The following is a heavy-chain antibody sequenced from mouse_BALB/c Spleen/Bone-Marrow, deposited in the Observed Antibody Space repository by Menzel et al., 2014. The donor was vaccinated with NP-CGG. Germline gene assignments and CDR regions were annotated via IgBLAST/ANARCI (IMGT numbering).Heavy chain of an antibody. CDR3: ARRAGAY. CDR1: GFTFSSYT. CDR2: ISNGGGST. V-gene: IGHV5-12-2*01. D-gene: IGHD3-3*01. J-gene: IGHJ3*01. Sequence: EVQLVESGGGSVQPGGSLKLSCAASGFTFSSYTMSWVRQTPEKKLEWVAYISNGGGSTYYPDTVKGRFTISRDNAKNTLYLQMSSLKSEDTAMYYCARRAGAYWGQGTLVTVSA.